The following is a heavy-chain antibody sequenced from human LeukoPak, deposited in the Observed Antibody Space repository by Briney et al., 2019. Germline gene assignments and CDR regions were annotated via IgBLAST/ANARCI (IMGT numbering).Heavy chain of an antibody. CDR3: ARGGNIGYDYNAFDI. V-gene: IGHV3-48*03. D-gene: IGHD3-22*01. J-gene: IGHJ3*02. CDR1: GFTFSTYE. CDR2: ITRSGTTI. Sequence: GWSLRLSCAASGFTFSTYEMNWVRQAPGKGLEWVSYITRSGTTIYYADSVKGRFTISRDNAKNSLYLQMNSLRAEDTAVYYCARGGNIGYDYNAFDIWGQGTMVTVSS.